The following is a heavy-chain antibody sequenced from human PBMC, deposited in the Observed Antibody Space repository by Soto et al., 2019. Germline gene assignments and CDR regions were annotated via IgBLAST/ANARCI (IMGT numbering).Heavy chain of an antibody. D-gene: IGHD3-22*01. CDR1: GFTFSSCG. CDR3: ARDFRDSLHYDSSGYYVDF. CDR2: IVVGSGNT. J-gene: IGHJ4*01. Sequence: ASVKVSCKASGFTFSSCGIHWVRQARGQRLEWIGWIVVGSGNTNYAQKFQERDTITRDVSTNTAYMELTSLRSEDTAVYYCARDFRDSLHYDSSGYYVDFWG. V-gene: IGHV1-58*02.